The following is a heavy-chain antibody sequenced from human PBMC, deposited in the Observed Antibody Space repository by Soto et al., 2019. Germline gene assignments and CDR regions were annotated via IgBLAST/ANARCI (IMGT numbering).Heavy chain of an antibody. Sequence: EVQLVESGGGVVRPGTSLRLSCAASGFTFDDYGMSWVRQAPGKGLEWVSGINWNGGSTSYADSVKGRFTISRDNXTNSLYLQMNSLRAEDTALYYCARPPGNILGYAFDIWGQGTMVTVSS. V-gene: IGHV3-20*04. CDR1: GFTFDDYG. D-gene: IGHD2-21*01. J-gene: IGHJ3*02. CDR3: ARPPGNILGYAFDI. CDR2: INWNGGST.